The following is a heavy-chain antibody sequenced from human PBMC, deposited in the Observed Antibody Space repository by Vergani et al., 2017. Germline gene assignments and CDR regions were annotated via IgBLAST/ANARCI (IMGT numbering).Heavy chain of an antibody. CDR3: ARDPGDFWSGYTTIGFDY. CDR2: TYYMSKWYN. V-gene: IGHV6-1*01. Sequence: QVQLQQSGPGLVKPSQTLSLTCAISGDSVSSNSAAWNWIRQSPSRVLEWLGRTYYMSKWYNDYAVSVKSRITINPDTSKNQFSLQLNSLTPEDTAVYYCARDPGDFWSGYTTIGFDYWGQGTLVTVSS. J-gene: IGHJ4*02. CDR1: GDSVSSNSAA. D-gene: IGHD3-3*01.